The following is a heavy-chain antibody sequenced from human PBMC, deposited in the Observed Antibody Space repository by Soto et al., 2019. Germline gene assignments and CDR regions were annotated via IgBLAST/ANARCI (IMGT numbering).Heavy chain of an antibody. CDR2: IYYSGST. V-gene: IGHV4-30-4*01. CDR1: GGSISSGDYY. Sequence: SETLSLTCTVSGGSISSGDYYWSWIRQPPGKGLEWIGYIYYSGSTHYNPSLKSRVTISVDTSTNQFALKLSSVTAADTAVYYCARTIGRYCSGGSCYSSRRPYYYGMDVWGQGTTVT. CDR3: ARTIGRYCSGGSCYSSRRPYYYGMDV. J-gene: IGHJ6*02. D-gene: IGHD2-15*01.